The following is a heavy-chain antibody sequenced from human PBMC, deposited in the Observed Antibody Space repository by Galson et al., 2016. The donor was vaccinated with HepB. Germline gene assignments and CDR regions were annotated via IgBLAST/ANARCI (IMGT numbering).Heavy chain of an antibody. CDR3: ACNRRGVFLLDC. CDR1: GVTFSSLS. Sequence: FLRLSCAVSGVTFSSLSMNWVRQAPGKGLEWVSYLPSENNIKHYADSVRGRFTISRDNAKNSLYLQMNSLRVEDAAVYYCACNRRGVFLLDCWGQGTLVTVSS. CDR2: LPSENNIK. V-gene: IGHV3-48*01. D-gene: IGHD3-10*01. J-gene: IGHJ4*02.